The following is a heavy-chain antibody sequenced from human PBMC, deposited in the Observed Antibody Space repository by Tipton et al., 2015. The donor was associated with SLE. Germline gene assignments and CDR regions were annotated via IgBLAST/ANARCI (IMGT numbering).Heavy chain of an antibody. CDR3: ARGRYYYYGMDV. D-gene: IGHD3-10*01. V-gene: IGHV4-59*01. Sequence: LRLSCTVSGGSISSYYWSWIRLPPGKGLEWIGYIYYSGSTYYNPSLKSRVTMSVDTSKDQFSLNLSSVTAADTAVYYCARGRYYYYGMDVWGLGTTVTVSS. J-gene: IGHJ6*02. CDR2: IYYSGST. CDR1: GGSISSYY.